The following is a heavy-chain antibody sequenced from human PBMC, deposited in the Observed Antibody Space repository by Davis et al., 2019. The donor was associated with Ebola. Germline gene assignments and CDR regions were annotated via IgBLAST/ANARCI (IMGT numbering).Heavy chain of an antibody. Sequence: SETLSLTCTVSGGSISSGGYYWSWIRQHPGKGLEWIGYIYYSGSTYYNPSLLSRVTISEDTSKNQFSLKLSSVTAADSAVYYCVSDGDFDSGYGFNVWGQGTTVTVSS. V-gene: IGHV4-31*03. J-gene: IGHJ6*02. CDR2: IYYSGST. D-gene: IGHD3-10*01. CDR3: VSDGDFDSGYGFNV. CDR1: GGSISSGGYY.